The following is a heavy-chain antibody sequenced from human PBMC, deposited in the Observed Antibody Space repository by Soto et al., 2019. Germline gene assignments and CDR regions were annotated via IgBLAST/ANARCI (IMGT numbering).Heavy chain of an antibody. CDR2: IKQDGSEK. CDR3: ARSHDSSGYYSFFDY. V-gene: IGHV3-7*01. D-gene: IGHD3-22*01. CDR1: GFTFSSYW. J-gene: IGHJ4*02. Sequence: PGGSLRLSCAASGFTFSSYWMSWVRQAPGKGLEWVANIKQDGSEKYYVDSVKGRFTISRDNAKNSLYLQMNSLRAEDTAVYYCARSHDSSGYYSFFDYWGQGTLVTVSS.